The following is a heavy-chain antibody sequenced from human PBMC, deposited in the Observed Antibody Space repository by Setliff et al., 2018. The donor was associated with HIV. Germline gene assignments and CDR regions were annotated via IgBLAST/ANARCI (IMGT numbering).Heavy chain of an antibody. CDR3: ARDSPLSHFDY. V-gene: IGHV3-11*05. CDR1: GFTFSDYY. J-gene: IGHJ4*02. Sequence: GGSLRLSCAASGFTFSDYYMSWIRQTPGKGLEWISYISSSSRHINYADSVKGRFTISRDNAKNSLYLQMTGLGAEDTAVYYCARDSPLSHFDYWGQGILVTVSS. CDR2: ISSSSRHI.